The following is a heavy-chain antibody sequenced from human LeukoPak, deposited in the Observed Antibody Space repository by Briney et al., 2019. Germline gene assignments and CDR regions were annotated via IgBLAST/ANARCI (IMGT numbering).Heavy chain of an antibody. CDR2: IYYSGST. D-gene: IGHD6-13*01. CDR3: ARSGSIAAAVGWFDR. V-gene: IGHV4-30-4*07. Sequence: SETLSLTCAVSGGSISSGGYSWSWIRQPPGKGLEWIGYIYYSGSTYYNPSLKSRVTISVDTSKNQFSLKLSSVTAADTAVYYCARSGSIAAAVGWFDRWGQGTLVTVSS. CDR1: GGSISSGGYS. J-gene: IGHJ5*02.